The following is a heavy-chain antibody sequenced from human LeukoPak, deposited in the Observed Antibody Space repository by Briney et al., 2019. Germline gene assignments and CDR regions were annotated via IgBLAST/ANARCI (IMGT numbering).Heavy chain of an antibody. CDR1: GGSISNYY. D-gene: IGHD3-10*01. V-gene: IGHV4-4*07. CDR3: ARVSLVRGAPDYYFDY. CDR2: IYTSGST. Sequence: SETLSLTCAVSGGSISNYYWSWIRQPAGKGLEWIGRIYTSGSTNYNPSPKSRVTMSVDTSKNQFSLKLSSVTAADTAVYYCARVSLVRGAPDYYFDYWGQGTLVTVSS. J-gene: IGHJ4*02.